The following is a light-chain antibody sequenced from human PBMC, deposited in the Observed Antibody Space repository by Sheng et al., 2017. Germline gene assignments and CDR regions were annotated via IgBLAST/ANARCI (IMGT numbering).Light chain of an antibody. CDR3: QQSYSIPYT. CDR1: QSITIY. CDR2: AAS. Sequence: IQMTQSPSSLSASVGDRVTITCRASQSITIYLNWYQQKPGKAPKLLIYAASSLQSGVPSRFSGSGSGTDFTLTISSLQPEDFATYYCQQSYSIPYTFGQGTKLEIK. V-gene: IGKV1-39*01. J-gene: IGKJ2*01.